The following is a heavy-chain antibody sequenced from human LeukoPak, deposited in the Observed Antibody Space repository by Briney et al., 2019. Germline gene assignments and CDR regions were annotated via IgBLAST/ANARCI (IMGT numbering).Heavy chain of an antibody. CDR1: GDSIRGFN. CDR3: ARRGFYDH. CDR2: IYSSGDT. V-gene: IGHV4-4*09. Sequence: KPSETLSLTCTVSGDSIRGFNWNWIRQPPGKGLEWIGEIYSSGDTNYNPSLSSRLTISVDTSKNQFSLKLNSVTAADTAVYFCARRGFYDHWGRGILVTVSS. J-gene: IGHJ4*02. D-gene: IGHD3-3*01.